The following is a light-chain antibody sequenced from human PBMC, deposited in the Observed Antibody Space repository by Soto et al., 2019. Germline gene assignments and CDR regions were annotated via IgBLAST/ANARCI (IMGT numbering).Light chain of an antibody. CDR1: QSVSSN. CDR3: QQYNNWPGWT. CDR2: GAS. Sequence: EIVMTQSPATLSVSPGERATLSCRASQSVSSNLTWYQQKPGQAPRLLIYGASTRATGIPARFSGSGSGTEFTLTISSLQSEDFAVYYCQQYNNWPGWTFGQGTKVELK. J-gene: IGKJ1*01. V-gene: IGKV3-15*01.